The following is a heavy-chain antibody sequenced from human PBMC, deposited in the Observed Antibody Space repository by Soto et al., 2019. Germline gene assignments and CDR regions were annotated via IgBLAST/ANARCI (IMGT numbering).Heavy chain of an antibody. CDR3: ARDLPAAVPRGPDAFDI. D-gene: IGHD2-2*01. Sequence: ASVKVSCKASGYTFTSYGISWVRQAPGQGLEWMGWISAYNGNTNYAQKLQGRVTMTTDTSTSTAYMELRSLRSDDTAVYYCARDLPAAVPRGPDAFDIWGQGTMVTVSS. V-gene: IGHV1-18*01. CDR2: ISAYNGNT. CDR1: GYTFTSYG. J-gene: IGHJ3*02.